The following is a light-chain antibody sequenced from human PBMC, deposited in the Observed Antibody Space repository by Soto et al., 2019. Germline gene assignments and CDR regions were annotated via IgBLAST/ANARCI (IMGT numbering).Light chain of an antibody. J-gene: IGKJ4*01. V-gene: IGKV3-11*01. CDR2: DAS. CDR3: QQRSNWPLT. CDR1: QSVSSY. Sequence: EIVLTQSPATLSLSPGERANLSCRASQSVSSYLAWYQQKPGQAPRLLIYDASNRATGVPARFSGSGSGTDFTLTISSLEPEDFAVYYCQQRSNWPLTFGVGTKVEIK.